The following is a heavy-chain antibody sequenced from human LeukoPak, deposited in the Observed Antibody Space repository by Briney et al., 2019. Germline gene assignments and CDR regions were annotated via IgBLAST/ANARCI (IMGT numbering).Heavy chain of an antibody. V-gene: IGHV4-34*01. Sequence: PSETLSLTCAVYGGSFSGYYWSWIRQPPGKGLEWIGEINHSGSTNYNPSLKSRLTISVDTSKNQFSLKLSSVTAADTAVYYCARPPHYWGQGTLVTVSS. J-gene: IGHJ4*02. CDR1: GGSFSGYY. CDR2: INHSGST. CDR3: ARPPHY.